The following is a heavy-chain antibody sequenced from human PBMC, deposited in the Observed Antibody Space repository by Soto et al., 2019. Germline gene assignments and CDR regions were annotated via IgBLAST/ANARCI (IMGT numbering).Heavy chain of an antibody. J-gene: IGHJ3*02. CDR2: INPSGGST. CDR1: GYTFTSYY. CDR3: ARGAPTLDSSAYYNGAFDI. Sequence: GASVKVSCKASGYTFTSYYMHWVRQAPGQGLEWMGIINPSGGSTSYAQKFQGRVTMTRETSTSTVYMELSSLRSEDTAVYYCARGAPTLDSSAYYNGAFDIWGQGTMVTVSS. D-gene: IGHD3-22*01. V-gene: IGHV1-46*01.